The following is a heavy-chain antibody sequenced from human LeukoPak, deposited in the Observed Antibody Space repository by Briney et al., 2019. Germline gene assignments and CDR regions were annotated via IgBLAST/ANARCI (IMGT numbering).Heavy chain of an antibody. V-gene: IGHV4-4*07. J-gene: IGHJ4*02. D-gene: IGHD6-13*01. CDR1: GGSINFYY. CDR3: ARGIADPYSFDS. CDR2: IYSTGST. Sequence: SETLSLTCTVTGGSINFYYWNWIRQPAGKGLEWIGRIYSTGSTNYSPSLKSRVTMSVDKSKNQFSLNLSSVTAADTAVYYCARGIADPYSFDSWGQGILVTVSS.